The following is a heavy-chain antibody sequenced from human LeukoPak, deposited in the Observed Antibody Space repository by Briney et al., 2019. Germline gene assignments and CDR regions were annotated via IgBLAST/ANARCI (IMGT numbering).Heavy chain of an antibody. Sequence: PSGTLSLTCAVSGYSISSGYYWGWIRQPPGKGLEWIGSIYHSGSTCYNPSLKSRVTISVDTSKNQFSLKLSSVTAADTAVYYCARLSSGWYYFDYWGQGTLVTVSS. CDR1: GYSISSGYY. D-gene: IGHD6-19*01. V-gene: IGHV4-38-2*01. CDR3: ARLSSGWYYFDY. J-gene: IGHJ4*02. CDR2: IYHSGST.